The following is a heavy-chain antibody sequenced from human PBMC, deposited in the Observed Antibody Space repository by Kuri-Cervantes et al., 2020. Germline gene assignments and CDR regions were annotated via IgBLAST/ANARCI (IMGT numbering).Heavy chain of an antibody. CDR2: IKQDGSEK. CDR1: GFAFNNYW. D-gene: IGHD3-22*01. CDR3: ARVPDSSGYYGFDY. Sequence: GESLKISCAASGFAFNNYWMNWVRQAPGKGLEWVANIKQDGSEKYYVDSVKGRFTISRDNAKKTLYLQMSSLRAEYTAVYYCARVPDSSGYYGFDYWGQGTLVTVSS. J-gene: IGHJ4*02. V-gene: IGHV3-7*01.